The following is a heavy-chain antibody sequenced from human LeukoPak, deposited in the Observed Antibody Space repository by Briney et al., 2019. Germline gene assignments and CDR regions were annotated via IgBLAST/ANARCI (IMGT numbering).Heavy chain of an antibody. D-gene: IGHD3-3*01. CDR2: INHSGST. Sequence: SETLSLTCAVYGGSFSGCYWSWIRQPPGKGLEWIGEINHSGSTNYNPSLEGRVTISVDTSKNQSSLKLSSVTAADTAVYYCARGRFLEWFPMYYFDYWGQGTLVTVSS. CDR1: GGSFSGCY. CDR3: ARGRFLEWFPMYYFDY. J-gene: IGHJ4*02. V-gene: IGHV4-34*01.